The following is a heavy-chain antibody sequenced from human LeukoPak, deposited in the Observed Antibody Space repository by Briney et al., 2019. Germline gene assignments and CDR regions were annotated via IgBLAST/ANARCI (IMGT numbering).Heavy chain of an antibody. CDR1: GFMFDRYT. V-gene: IGHV3-23*01. CDR2: IDHTAGST. CDR3: AKFCRSSVSEY. Sequence: GGSLRLSCVVSGFMFDRYTMSWVRQAPGKGLEWVSAIDHTAGSTGYADSVKGRFTISRDNSKNTLFLQMNSLRAEDTAVYYCAKFCRSSVSEYWSQGSLVTVSS. D-gene: IGHD5/OR15-5a*01. J-gene: IGHJ4*02.